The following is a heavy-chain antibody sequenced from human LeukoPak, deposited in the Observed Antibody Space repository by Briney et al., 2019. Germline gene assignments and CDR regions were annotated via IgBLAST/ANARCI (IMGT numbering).Heavy chain of an antibody. V-gene: IGHV3-21*01. J-gene: IGHJ4*02. Sequence: GGSLRLSCEASGFTFSTYTINWVRETPGKGLEWVSSSSSSGYIYYADSVKGRFTISRDNAKNSLYLRMNSLRAEDTAVYYCATGYSYGLDHWGQGTLVTVSS. CDR2: SSSSGYI. CDR3: ATGYSYGLDH. D-gene: IGHD5-18*01. CDR1: GFTFSTYT.